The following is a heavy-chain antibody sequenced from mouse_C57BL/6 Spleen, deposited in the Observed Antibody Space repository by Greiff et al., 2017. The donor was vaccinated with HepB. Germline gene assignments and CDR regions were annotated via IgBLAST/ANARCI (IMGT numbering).Heavy chain of an antibody. D-gene: IGHD2-2*01. CDR2: IDPNSGGT. J-gene: IGHJ3*01. V-gene: IGHV1-72*01. Sequence: QVQLQQPGAELVKPGASVKLSCKASGYTFTSYWMHWVKQRPGRGLEWIGRIDPNSGGTKYNEKFKSKATLTVDKPSSTAYMQLSSLTSGDSAVYYCARSAIYYGYDGGGFAYWGQGTLVTVSA. CDR1: GYTFTSYW. CDR3: ARSAIYYGYDGGGFAY.